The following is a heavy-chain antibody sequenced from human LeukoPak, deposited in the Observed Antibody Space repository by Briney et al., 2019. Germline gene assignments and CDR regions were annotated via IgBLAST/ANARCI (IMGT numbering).Heavy chain of an antibody. V-gene: IGHV3-23*01. CDR2: ISDSGRDV. CDR1: GFTFSTYA. CDR3: AQDARVSRGYYYDGQLEH. J-gene: IGHJ4*02. D-gene: IGHD3-22*01. Sequence: GGSLRLSCTASGFTFSTYAMSWVRQAPGKGLEWVSAISDSGRDVSYADSAKGRFTISRDNSENTFFLEMNSLRAEDTAVYYCAQDARVSRGYYYDGQLEHWGQGTLVTVSS.